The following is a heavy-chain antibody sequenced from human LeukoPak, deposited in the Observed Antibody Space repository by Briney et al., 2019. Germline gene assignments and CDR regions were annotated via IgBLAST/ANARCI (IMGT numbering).Heavy chain of an antibody. CDR2: IYSGGST. D-gene: IGHD4-17*01. Sequence: GGSLRLSCAVSGFTVSSNYMSWVRQAPGKGLEWVSVIYSGGSTYYADSVKGRFTISRHNSKNTLYLQMNSLRAEDTAVYYCARVHVNTVTTPAGAFDIWGQGTMVTVSS. CDR1: GFTVSSNY. J-gene: IGHJ3*02. CDR3: ARVHVNTVTTPAGAFDI. V-gene: IGHV3-53*04.